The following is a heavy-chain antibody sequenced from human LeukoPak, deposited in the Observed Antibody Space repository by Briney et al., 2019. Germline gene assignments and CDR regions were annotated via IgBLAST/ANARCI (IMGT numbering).Heavy chain of an antibody. D-gene: IGHD6-19*01. CDR1: GGSISSSSYH. CDR3: ARTSRTAVAGTGRGYNWFDP. V-gene: IGHV4-39*07. Sequence: SETLSLTCTVSGGSISSSSYHWGWSRQPPGKGPEWDASIYHTGSTYYNPSLRSRVTMLVDTSKNQFSLNLTSVTAADTAVYYCARTSRTAVAGTGRGYNWFDPWGQGILVTVSS. CDR2: IYHTGST. J-gene: IGHJ5*02.